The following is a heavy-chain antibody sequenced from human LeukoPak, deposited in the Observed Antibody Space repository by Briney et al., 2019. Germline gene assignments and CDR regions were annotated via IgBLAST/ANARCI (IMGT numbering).Heavy chain of an antibody. Sequence: PSETLSLTCTVSGGSISTSSYYWAWIRQPPGKGLEYIGSIYYSGSTWYNPSLKSRVTISRDTSKNQFSLKLSSVTAADTAVYYCASMYYYGSGSYYSYLDAFDIWGQGTMVTVSS. CDR3: ASMYYYGSGSYYSYLDAFDI. CDR1: GGSISTSSYY. D-gene: IGHD3-10*01. CDR2: IYYSGST. J-gene: IGHJ3*02. V-gene: IGHV4-39*07.